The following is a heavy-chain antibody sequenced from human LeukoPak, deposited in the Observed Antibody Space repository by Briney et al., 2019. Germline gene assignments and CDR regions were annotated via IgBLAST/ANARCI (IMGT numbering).Heavy chain of an antibody. CDR2: IYHSGTT. J-gene: IGHJ4*02. Sequence: SETLSLTCNVSGVSISTHYWSWIRQSPGKGLEWIGFIYHSGTTNYNPSLKSRVTMSIDTSKNEFSLKLTSVTAADTAVYYCAREANYYGSGSYFEGTFDYWGQGSLVTVS. D-gene: IGHD3-10*01. V-gene: IGHV4-59*11. CDR1: GVSISTHY. CDR3: AREANYYGSGSYFEGTFDY.